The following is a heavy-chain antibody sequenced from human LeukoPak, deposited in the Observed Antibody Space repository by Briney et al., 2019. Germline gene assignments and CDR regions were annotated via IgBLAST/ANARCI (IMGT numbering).Heavy chain of an antibody. J-gene: IGHJ4*02. CDR2: MSYDGSNK. CDR3: AKDRDDHNYRAGFDC. Sequence: GRSLRLSCAASGFTFSTYGMHWVRQAPGKGLEWVAIMSYDGSNKYYTDSVKGRFTISRDNSKNTLYLQMHGLTAEDTAVYFCAKDRDDHNYRAGFDCWGQGTLVTVSS. CDR1: GFTFSTYG. V-gene: IGHV3-30*18. D-gene: IGHD5-24*01.